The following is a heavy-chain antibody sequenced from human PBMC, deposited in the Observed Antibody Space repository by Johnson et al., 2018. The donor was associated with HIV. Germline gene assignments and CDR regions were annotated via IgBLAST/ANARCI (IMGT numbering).Heavy chain of an antibody. Sequence: QVQLVESGGGVVQPGGSLRLSCAASGFTFSTYGMHWVRQAPGKGLEWVAVIYSGGSTYYADPVKGRFTISSDSSQNTVYLQMNSLRAEDTSIYYCARADGSGSYFGFEIWGQGTMVTVSS. D-gene: IGHD3-10*01. CDR2: IYSGGST. V-gene: IGHV3-NL1*01. CDR1: GFTFSTYG. J-gene: IGHJ3*02. CDR3: ARADGSGSYFGFEI.